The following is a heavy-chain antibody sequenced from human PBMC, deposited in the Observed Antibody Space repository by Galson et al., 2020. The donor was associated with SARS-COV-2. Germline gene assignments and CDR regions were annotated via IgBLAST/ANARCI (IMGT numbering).Heavy chain of an antibody. Sequence: SVKVSCKASGGTFTDYAINWVRQAPGQGLEWVGRIVPLLDTAIYARNFQGRVTITADKSTRTAYMELSSLRSEDTAVYYCARGSRVGAPEYWGQGTLVTVSS. D-gene: IGHD1-26*01. CDR2: IVPLLDTA. CDR1: GGTFTDYA. CDR3: ARGSRVGAPEY. V-gene: IGHV1-69*04. J-gene: IGHJ4*02.